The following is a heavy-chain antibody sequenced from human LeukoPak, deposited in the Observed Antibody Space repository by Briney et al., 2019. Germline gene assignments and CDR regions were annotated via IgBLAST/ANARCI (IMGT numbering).Heavy chain of an antibody. J-gene: IGHJ3*02. Sequence: GGSLRLSCAASGFTFSSYWMSWVRQAPGKGLEWVANIKQDGGEKYYVDSVKGRFTISRDNAKNLLYLQMNSLRAEDTAVYYCARVAYDSSGYYYVHAFDIWGQGTMVTVSS. D-gene: IGHD3-22*01. CDR1: GFTFSSYW. CDR2: IKQDGGEK. V-gene: IGHV3-7*01. CDR3: ARVAYDSSGYYYVHAFDI.